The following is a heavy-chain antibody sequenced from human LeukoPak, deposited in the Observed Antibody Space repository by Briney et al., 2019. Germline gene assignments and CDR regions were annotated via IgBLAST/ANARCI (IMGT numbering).Heavy chain of an antibody. Sequence: ASVKVSCKASGYTFINYYLHWGRQAPGQGLEWMGHIDPNSGGTRFAQKFQGRVTMTRDTSTSSIYMELSSLISDDTAVYYCARDVGYSYGGVWHKYFDSWGRGTLVTVSS. D-gene: IGHD5-18*01. V-gene: IGHV1-2*06. CDR3: ARDVGYSYGGVWHKYFDS. CDR1: GYTFINYY. J-gene: IGHJ4*01. CDR2: IDPNSGGT.